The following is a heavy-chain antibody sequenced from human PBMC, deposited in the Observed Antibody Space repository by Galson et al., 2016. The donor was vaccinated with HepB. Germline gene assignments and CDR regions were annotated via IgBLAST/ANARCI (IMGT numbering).Heavy chain of an antibody. CDR1: GGSISSTSHY. Sequence: ETLSLTCTVSGGSISSTSHYWGWIRQPPGEWLECIGSGYFNVDTYYNPAHMSRVSTSLDTSKNHFSLTLNSVTAAYTAVYYCETHVAYSGCADYWGRGTLVTVSS. V-gene: IGHV4-39*01. CDR2: GYFNVDT. J-gene: IGHJ4*02. CDR3: ETHVAYSGCADY. D-gene: IGHD5-12*01.